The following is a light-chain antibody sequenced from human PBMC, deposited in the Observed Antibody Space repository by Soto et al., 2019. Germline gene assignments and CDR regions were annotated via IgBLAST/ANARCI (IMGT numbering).Light chain of an antibody. CDR3: QQTYTTRVYT. J-gene: IGKJ2*01. CDR2: AAS. CDR1: QSISIN. V-gene: IGKV1-39*01. Sequence: DIILTQSPTSLSASIGDTVTIACRASQSISINLNWYQHRPGEAPKVLIYAASTLAPGATSRFSGSGVGTDFTLTISGLQLEDFATYDCQQTYTTRVYTFGQGTKLEF.